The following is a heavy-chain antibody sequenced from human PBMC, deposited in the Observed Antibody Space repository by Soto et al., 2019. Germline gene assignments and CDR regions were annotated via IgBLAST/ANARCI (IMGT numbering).Heavy chain of an antibody. CDR1: GYTFTSYD. J-gene: IGHJ4*02. V-gene: IGHV1-8*01. CDR2: MSPNSGNT. CDR3: ARVNTIFGVVPIAY. Sequence: GASVKVSCKASGYTFTSYDINWVRQATGQGLEWMGWMSPNSGNTGYAQKFQGRVTMTRNTSISTAYMELSSLRSEDTAVYYCARVNTIFGVVPIAYWGQGTLVTVSS. D-gene: IGHD3-3*01.